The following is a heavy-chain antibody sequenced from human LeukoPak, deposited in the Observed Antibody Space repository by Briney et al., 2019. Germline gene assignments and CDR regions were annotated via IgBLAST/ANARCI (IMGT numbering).Heavy chain of an antibody. Sequence: ASVTVSCKASDYTISSYGISWVRQAPGQGLEWMGWISAYNGNTNYAQKFQGRVTMTTDTSTSTAYMELRSLRSDDTAVYYCARFEYYYDSSGYFNWFDPWGQGTLVTVSS. J-gene: IGHJ5*02. V-gene: IGHV1-18*01. D-gene: IGHD3-22*01. CDR3: ARFEYYYDSSGYFNWFDP. CDR2: ISAYNGNT. CDR1: DYTISSYG.